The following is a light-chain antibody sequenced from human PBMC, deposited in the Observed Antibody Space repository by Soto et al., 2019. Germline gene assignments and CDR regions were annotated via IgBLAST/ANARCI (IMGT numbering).Light chain of an antibody. V-gene: IGKV1-5*01. Sequence: DIQMTQSPSTLSASVEHRVTITCRASQSISIWLAWYRQKPGKALEVLVWDASTLQRGVPSRFSGSGSGKQLALTIRSPQPGEFATFYCQQYNDYSSWTFGQGTKVEI. CDR2: DAS. J-gene: IGKJ1*01. CDR3: QQYNDYSSWT. CDR1: QSISIW.